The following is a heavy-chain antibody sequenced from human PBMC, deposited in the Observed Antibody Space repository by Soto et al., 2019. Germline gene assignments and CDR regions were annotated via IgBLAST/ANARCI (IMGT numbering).Heavy chain of an antibody. V-gene: IGHV4-4*07. Sequence: QVQLQESGPGLVKPSETLSLNCTVSSGSINSFYWSWIRQPAGKGLEWIGRIHSSGTTNYHPSLTSRVTMSVDTAKNQYSLKLTSVTAADTAVYYCARNRIIGTSYSDYWGQGILVTVSS. D-gene: IGHD1-7*01. CDR1: SGSINSFY. CDR2: IHSSGTT. J-gene: IGHJ4*02. CDR3: ARNRIIGTSYSDY.